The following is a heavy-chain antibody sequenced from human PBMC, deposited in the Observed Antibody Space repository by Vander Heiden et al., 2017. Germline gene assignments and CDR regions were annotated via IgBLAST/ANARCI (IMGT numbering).Heavy chain of an antibody. J-gene: IGHJ6*02. Sequence: QVQLQQSGPGLVKPSQTLSLTCAISGDSVSSHSAAWNWIRQSPSRGLEWLGRTYYRSKWYNDYAVSVKSRITINPDTSKNQFSLQLNSVTPEDTAVYYCARVPIGNYVKGYYYYGMDVWGQGTTVTVSS. V-gene: IGHV6-1*01. CDR1: GDSVSSHSAA. D-gene: IGHD1-7*01. CDR2: TYYRSKWYN. CDR3: ARVPIGNYVKGYYYYGMDV.